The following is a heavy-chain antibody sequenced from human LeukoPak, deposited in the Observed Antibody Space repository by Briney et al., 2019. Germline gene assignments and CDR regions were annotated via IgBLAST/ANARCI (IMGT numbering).Heavy chain of an antibody. CDR3: ARGYYYDSSGYDAFDV. J-gene: IGHJ3*01. V-gene: IGHV4-59*08. CDR1: GGSISSYY. Sequence: SETLSLTCTVSGGSISSYYWSWIRQPPGKGLKWIGYIYYSGSTYYNPSLKSRGTISVDRSKNQFSLKLSSVTAADTAVYYCARGYYYDSSGYDAFDVWGQGTMVTVSS. D-gene: IGHD3-22*01. CDR2: IYYSGST.